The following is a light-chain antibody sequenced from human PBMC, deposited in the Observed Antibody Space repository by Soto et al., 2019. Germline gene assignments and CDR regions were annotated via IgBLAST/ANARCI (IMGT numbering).Light chain of an antibody. CDR3: SSYTSSGNYV. CDR2: DVS. J-gene: IGLJ1*01. CDR1: SSDVGGYNY. V-gene: IGLV2-14*03. Sequence: QSARTRAVYVSVSPGQSIAITRTATSSDVGGYNYVSWYQHHPGKAPKLMIYDVSNRPSGVSDRFSGSKSGNTASLTVSGLQAEDEADYYCSSYTSSGNYVFGTGTKVTVL.